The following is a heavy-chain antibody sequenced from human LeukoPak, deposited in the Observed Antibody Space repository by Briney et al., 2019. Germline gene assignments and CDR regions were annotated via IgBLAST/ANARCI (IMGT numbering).Heavy chain of an antibody. Sequence: PSQTLSLTCTVSGGSISSGSYYWSWIRQPAGKGLEWIGRIYTSGSTNYNPSLKSRVTISVDTSKNQFSLKLSSVTAADTAVYYCARGRVTMLVLDAFDIWGQGTMVTVSS. CDR3: ARGRVTMLVLDAFDI. CDR1: GGSISSGSYY. CDR2: IYTSGST. D-gene: IGHD3-22*01. J-gene: IGHJ3*02. V-gene: IGHV4-61*02.